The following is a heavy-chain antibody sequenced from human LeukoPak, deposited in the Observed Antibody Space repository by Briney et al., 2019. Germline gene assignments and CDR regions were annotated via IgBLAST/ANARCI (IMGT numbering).Heavy chain of an antibody. CDR3: ARDGTAAGLYFDL. Sequence: GGSLRLSCAVSGFTFSSYWMNWVRQAPGKGLEWVASIRQDGGEKSYVDSVKGRFTISRDNTKNSLYLQMSSLRAEDTAVYYCARDGTAAGLYFDLWGQGTLVTVSP. J-gene: IGHJ4*01. D-gene: IGHD6-13*01. V-gene: IGHV3-7*01. CDR2: IRQDGGEK. CDR1: GFTFSSYW.